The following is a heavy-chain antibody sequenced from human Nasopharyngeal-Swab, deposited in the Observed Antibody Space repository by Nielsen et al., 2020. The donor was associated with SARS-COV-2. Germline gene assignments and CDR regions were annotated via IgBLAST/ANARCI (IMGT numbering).Heavy chain of an antibody. CDR1: GYTFTSYD. D-gene: IGHD3-16*02. CDR2: IIPILGIA. V-gene: IGHV1-69*04. Sequence: SVKVSCKASGYTFTSYDINWARQAPGQGLEWMGRIIPILGIANYAQKFQGRVTITADKSTSTAYMELSSLRSEDTAVYYCARVKLRLGELSLASKAFYYYYGMDVWGQGTTVTVSS. CDR3: ARVKLRLGELSLASKAFYYYYGMDV. J-gene: IGHJ6*02.